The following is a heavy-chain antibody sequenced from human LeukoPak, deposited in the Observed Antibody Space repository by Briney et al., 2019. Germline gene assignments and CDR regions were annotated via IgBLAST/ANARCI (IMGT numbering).Heavy chain of an antibody. Sequence: PGGSLRLSRAASRFTFSDYYMVWIRQAPGKGLEWVSYISNSGSSTKYADSVKGRFTISRDNAKNSLSLQMNSVRPEDTALYYCARADRTSWFDYWGQGTLVTVSS. CDR2: ISNSGSST. CDR3: ARADRTSWFDY. D-gene: IGHD2-2*01. V-gene: IGHV3-11*05. J-gene: IGHJ4*02. CDR1: RFTFSDYY.